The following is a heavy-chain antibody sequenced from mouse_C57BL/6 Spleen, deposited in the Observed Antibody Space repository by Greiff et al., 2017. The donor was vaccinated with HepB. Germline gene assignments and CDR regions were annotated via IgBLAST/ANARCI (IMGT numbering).Heavy chain of an antibody. CDR1: GYTFTSYW. Sequence: VQLQQPGAELVKPGASVKLSCKASGYTFTSYWMHWVKQRPGRGLEWIGRTDPNSGGTKYNEKFKSKATLTVDKPSSTAYMQLSSLTSEDSAVYYCAREERRWFYYFDYWGQGTTLTVSS. CDR2: TDPNSGGT. V-gene: IGHV1-72*01. J-gene: IGHJ2*01. CDR3: AREERRWFYYFDY. D-gene: IGHD2-3*01.